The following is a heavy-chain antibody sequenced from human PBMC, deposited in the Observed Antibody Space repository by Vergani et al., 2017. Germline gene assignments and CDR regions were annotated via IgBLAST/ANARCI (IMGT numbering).Heavy chain of an antibody. CDR3: ARGDYGILTGYRY. J-gene: IGHJ4*02. V-gene: IGHV1-46*03. D-gene: IGHD3-9*01. CDR1: GYTFSNYY. Sequence: QVQLVQSGAELKKSGASVKVSCKTSGYTFSNYYMHWVRQAPGQGLEWMGIINPSGGHTNYAQKFQGRVTMTRDTSTSTVYMELRSLRSEDTAIYYCARGDYGILTGYRYWGQGTLVTVSA. CDR2: INPSGGHT.